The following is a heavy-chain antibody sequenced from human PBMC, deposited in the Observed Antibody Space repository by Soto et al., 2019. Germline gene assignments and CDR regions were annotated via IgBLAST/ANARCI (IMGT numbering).Heavy chain of an antibody. D-gene: IGHD2-21*02. CDR1: GGSISSYY. CDR3: ARDLWGYCGADCYPLDV. V-gene: IGHV4-59*01. J-gene: IGHJ6*02. Sequence: PSETQSLTSTVSGGSISSYYLSWIRQPPGKGLEWIGYMYNTGSTIYNPSLKRRVTISVDTSKNQFSLKLNSVTAADTAVYYCARDLWGYCGADCYPLDVWGQGTMVTVSS. CDR2: MYNTGST.